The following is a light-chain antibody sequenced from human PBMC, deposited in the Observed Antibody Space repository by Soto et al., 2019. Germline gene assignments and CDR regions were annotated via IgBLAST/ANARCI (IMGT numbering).Light chain of an antibody. Sequence: DIQVTQSPSSVSASVGDRVTITCRASQGITSWLAWHQQKPGRAPKLLIYAASSLQSGVPSRFSGSGSGKDFALNISSLQPEDYATYYCQQTNSFPLTFGGGTKVEIK. V-gene: IGKV1-12*01. CDR1: QGITSW. CDR3: QQTNSFPLT. J-gene: IGKJ4*01. CDR2: AAS.